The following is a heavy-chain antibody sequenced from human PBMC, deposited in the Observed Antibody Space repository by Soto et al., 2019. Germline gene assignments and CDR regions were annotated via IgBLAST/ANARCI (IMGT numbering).Heavy chain of an antibody. Sequence: QVQLQESGPGLVKPSQTLSLTCTVSGDAINTGDYYWTWVRQPPGKGLEWIGYIYYSRYTYFNPSLMSRLTISVDTSGNQFSLRLTSLTAADTAVYFCARAAPNFAGSGYYYLFDFWSQGIVVTVSS. CDR3: ARAAPNFAGSGYYYLFDF. D-gene: IGHD3-10*01. V-gene: IGHV4-30-4*01. CDR1: GDAINTGDYY. CDR2: IYYSRYT. J-gene: IGHJ4*02.